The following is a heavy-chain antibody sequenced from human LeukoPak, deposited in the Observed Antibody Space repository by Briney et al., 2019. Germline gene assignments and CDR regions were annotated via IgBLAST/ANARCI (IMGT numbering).Heavy chain of an antibody. D-gene: IGHD3-10*01. CDR3: ARDVVYYGSGSPNWFDP. V-gene: IGHV1-2*06. Sequence: ASVKVSCKASGYTFTGYYMHWVRQAPGQGLEWMGRINPNSGGTNYAQKFQGRVTMTRDTSISTAYMELSRLRSDDTAVYYCARDVVYYGSGSPNWFDPWGQGTLVTVSS. J-gene: IGHJ5*02. CDR2: INPNSGGT. CDR1: GYTFTGYY.